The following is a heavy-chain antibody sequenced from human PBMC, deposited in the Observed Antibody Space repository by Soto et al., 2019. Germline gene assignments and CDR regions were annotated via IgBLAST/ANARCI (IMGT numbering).Heavy chain of an antibody. CDR1: GGSISSGGYY. V-gene: IGHV4-31*03. Sequence: SETLSLTCTVSGGSISSGGYYWSWIRQHPGKGLEWIGYIYNSGSTYYNPSLKSRVTISVDTSKNQFSLKLSSVTAADTAVYYCARNVDFWSGYYDYWGQGTLVTVSS. D-gene: IGHD3-3*01. J-gene: IGHJ4*02. CDR2: IYNSGST. CDR3: ARNVDFWSGYYDY.